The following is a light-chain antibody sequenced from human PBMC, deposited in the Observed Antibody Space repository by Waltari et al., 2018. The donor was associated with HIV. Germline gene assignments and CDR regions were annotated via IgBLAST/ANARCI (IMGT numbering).Light chain of an antibody. Sequence: QSALTPPASVSGSPGQSITLSCTGTSTDVGRYHLVSWYQQHPGKAPKLMIYEVSKRPSGVSNRFSGSKSGNTASLTISGLQAEDEADYYCCSYAGSNTWVFGGGTKLTVL. CDR1: STDVGRYHL. CDR3: CSYAGSNTWV. J-gene: IGLJ3*02. V-gene: IGLV2-23*02. CDR2: EVS.